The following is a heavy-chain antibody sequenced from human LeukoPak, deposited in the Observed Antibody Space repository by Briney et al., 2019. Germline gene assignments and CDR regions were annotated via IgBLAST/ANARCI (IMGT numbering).Heavy chain of an antibody. D-gene: IGHD3-10*01. V-gene: IGHV4-4*02. J-gene: IGHJ4*02. CDR1: GGSISSSNW. CDR2: IYHSGST. Sequence: PSGTLSLTCAVSGGSISSSNWWGWVRQPPGKGLEWIGEIYHSGSTNYNPPLKSRVTISVDKSNNQFSLKLSSVTAADTAVYYCARAPMVRGEYLDYWGQGTLVTVSS. CDR3: ARAPMVRGEYLDY.